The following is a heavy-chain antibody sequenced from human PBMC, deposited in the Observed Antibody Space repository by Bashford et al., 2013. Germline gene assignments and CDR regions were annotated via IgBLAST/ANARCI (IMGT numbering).Heavy chain of an antibody. CDR1: GYTFTTYL. V-gene: IGHV1-46*01. J-gene: IGHJ4*02. D-gene: IGHD6-6*01. CDR2: IYPRGGST. CDR3: ARSIAARPSFDY. Sequence: ASVKVSCKASGYTFTTYLMHWVRQAPGQGLEWMGIIYPRGGSTNYAQKFQGRVTMTRDTSASTVYMELSSLRSEDTAVYYCARSIAARPSFDYWGQGTLVTVSS.